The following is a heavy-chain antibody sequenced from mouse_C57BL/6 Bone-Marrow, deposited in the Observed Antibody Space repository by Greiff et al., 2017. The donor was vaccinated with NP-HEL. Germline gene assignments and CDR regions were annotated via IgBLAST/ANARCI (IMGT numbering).Heavy chain of an antibody. CDR2: INPSSGYT. Sequence: QVQLQQSGAELARPGASVKMSCKASGYTFTSYTMHWVKQRPGQGLEWIGYINPSSGYTKYNQKFKDKATLTADKSSSTAYMQLSSLTSEDSAVYYCARVGGTAYYFDYWGQGTTLTVSS. CDR1: GYTFTSYT. D-gene: IGHD1-2*01. CDR3: ARVGGTAYYFDY. V-gene: IGHV1-4*01. J-gene: IGHJ2*01.